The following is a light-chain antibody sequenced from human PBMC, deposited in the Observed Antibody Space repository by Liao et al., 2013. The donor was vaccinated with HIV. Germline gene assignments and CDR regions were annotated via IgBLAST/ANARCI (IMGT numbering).Light chain of an antibody. CDR2: FDR. CDR1: KIGTKS. Sequence: SYVLTQPPSVSVAPGQTASIPCGGDKIGTKSVHWYQQRPGQAPMLVISFDRDRPSGIPERLSGSNSGNTATLTISRVEAGDEADYYCQVWDNSRDHVIFGGGTKLTVL. CDR3: QVWDNSRDHVI. J-gene: IGLJ2*01. V-gene: IGLV3-21*01.